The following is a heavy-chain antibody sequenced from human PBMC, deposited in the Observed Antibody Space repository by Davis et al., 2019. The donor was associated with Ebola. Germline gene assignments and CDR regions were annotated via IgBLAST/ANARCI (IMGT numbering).Heavy chain of an antibody. V-gene: IGHV3-30*03. Sequence: GGSLRLSCAASGFTFSSYGMHWVRQAPGKGLEWVAVISYDGSNKYYADSVKGRFTISRDNSKNTLYLQMNSLRAEDTAVYYCARDRFPMDSSSWYWFDPWGQGTLVTVSS. J-gene: IGHJ5*02. D-gene: IGHD6-13*01. CDR2: ISYDGSNK. CDR1: GFTFSSYG. CDR3: ARDRFPMDSSSWYWFDP.